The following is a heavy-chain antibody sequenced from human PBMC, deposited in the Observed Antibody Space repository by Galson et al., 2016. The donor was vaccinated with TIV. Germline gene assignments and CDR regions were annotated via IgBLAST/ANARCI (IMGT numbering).Heavy chain of an antibody. D-gene: IGHD2-15*01. CDR1: GLTFSSYA. V-gene: IGHV3-23*01. Sequence: SLRLSCAASGLTFSSYAMSWVRRTPGKGLEWVSTFSGSPATTYYADSVKGRFTISRDNSKNTLYLQMNSLRAEDTAQYYCAKGTLATCSGVRCYYFDSWGQGTLVTVSS. J-gene: IGHJ4*02. CDR2: FSGSPATT. CDR3: AKGTLATCSGVRCYYFDS.